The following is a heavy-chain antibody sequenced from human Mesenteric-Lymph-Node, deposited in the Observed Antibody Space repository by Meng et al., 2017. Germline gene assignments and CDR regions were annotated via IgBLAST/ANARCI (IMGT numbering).Heavy chain of an antibody. J-gene: IGHJ4*02. Sequence: QVQLVESGGVVVQPRRSLRLSCAASGFTFGTYGMHWVRQAPGKGLEWVEVIWYDGTDKFYGDSVKGRFTISRDNSKNTLFLQMNSLTVDDTAVYYCARADDNWIIIEYWGQGTLVTVSS. CDR2: IWYDGTDK. D-gene: IGHD1-20*01. V-gene: IGHV3-33*01. CDR3: ARADDNWIIIEY. CDR1: GFTFGTYG.